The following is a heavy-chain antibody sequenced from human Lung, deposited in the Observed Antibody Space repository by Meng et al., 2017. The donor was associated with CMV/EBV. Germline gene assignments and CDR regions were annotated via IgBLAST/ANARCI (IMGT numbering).Heavy chain of an antibody. CDR2: IPHRGSS. D-gene: IGHD3-10*01. J-gene: IGHJ1*01. CDR3: LRRSGGSV. V-gene: IGHV4-4*02. Sequence: GELRESGQALVKPSETPSLTCAVSGDSITNHDWWAWVRPPPGKGLEWIGEIPHRGSSAYNPSLKSRVSMSIDKSKNQFSLKLTSVTAADTAVYHCLRRSGGSVWGQGTLVTVSS. CDR1: GDSITNHDW.